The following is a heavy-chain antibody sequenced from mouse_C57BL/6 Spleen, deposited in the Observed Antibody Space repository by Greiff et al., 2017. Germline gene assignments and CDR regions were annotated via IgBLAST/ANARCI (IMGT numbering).Heavy chain of an antibody. CDR3: ARDYDYEDYCAMDY. CDR2: IYPGDGDT. Sequence: QVQLKESGPELVKPGASVKISCKASGYAFSSSWMNWVKQRPGKGLEWIGRIYPGDGDTNYNGKFKGKATLTADKSSSTAYMQPSSLTSEDSAVYVCARDYDYEDYCAMDYWGQGTSVTVSS. J-gene: IGHJ4*01. CDR1: GYAFSSSW. V-gene: IGHV1-82*01. D-gene: IGHD2-4*01.